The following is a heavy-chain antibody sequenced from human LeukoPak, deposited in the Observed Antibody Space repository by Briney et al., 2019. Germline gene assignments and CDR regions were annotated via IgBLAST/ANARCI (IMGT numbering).Heavy chain of an antibody. J-gene: IGHJ4*02. CDR1: GFTFNSYA. D-gene: IGHD5-24*01. V-gene: IGHV3-30-3*01. CDR3: ARLRDGYNLYFDY. CDR2: ISYDGSNK. Sequence: GGSLRLSCAASGFTFNSYAMHWVRQAPGKGLEWVAVISYDGSNKYYADSVKGRFTISRDNSKNTLYLQMNSLRAEDTAVYYCARLRDGYNLYFDYWGQGILVTVSS.